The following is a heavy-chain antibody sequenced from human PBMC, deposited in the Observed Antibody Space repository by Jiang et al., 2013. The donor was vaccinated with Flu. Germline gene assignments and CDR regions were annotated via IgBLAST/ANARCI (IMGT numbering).Heavy chain of an antibody. CDR3: ARARYSSGGGFYYGLDV. V-gene: IGHV3-33*01. J-gene: IGHJ6*02. CDR2: ITYDGSNK. Sequence: VQLLESGGGVVQPGRSLRLSCAASGFTFSSYGMHWVRQAPGKGLEWVAVITYDGSNKYFADSVKGRFTISRDNSKNTLYLQMNSLRAEDTAVYYCARARYSSGGGFYYGLDVWGQGTTVTVSS. D-gene: IGHD6-19*01. CDR1: GFTFSSYG.